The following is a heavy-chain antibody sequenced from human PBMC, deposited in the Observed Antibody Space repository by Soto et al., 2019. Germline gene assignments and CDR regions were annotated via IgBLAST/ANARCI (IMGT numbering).Heavy chain of an antibody. Sequence: QVRLEESGGGVVQPGRSLRLSCAASGLSFSRNGMHWVRQTPEKGLEWVAVISHDGTDQRYADSVRGRFSISRDDSKNTVFLQMNSLRPDDTAVYCCARDGYCGTEKCYSGLPDYWGQGTLVTVSS. J-gene: IGHJ4*02. CDR2: ISHDGTDQ. CDR3: ARDGYCGTEKCYSGLPDY. V-gene: IGHV3-30*03. CDR1: GLSFSRNG. D-gene: IGHD2-2*03.